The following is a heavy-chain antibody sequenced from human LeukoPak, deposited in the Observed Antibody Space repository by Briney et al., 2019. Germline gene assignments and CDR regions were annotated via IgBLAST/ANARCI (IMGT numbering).Heavy chain of an antibody. J-gene: IGHJ4*02. D-gene: IGHD3-22*01. Sequence: ASVKVSCKASGGTFSSYAISWVRQAPGQGLEWMGRIIPIFGTANYAQKFQGRVTITTDESTSTAYMELSSLRAEDTAVYYCASMDYYDSSLDYWGQGTLVTVSS. CDR1: GGTFSSYA. CDR3: ASMDYYDSSLDY. CDR2: IIPIFGTA. V-gene: IGHV1-69*05.